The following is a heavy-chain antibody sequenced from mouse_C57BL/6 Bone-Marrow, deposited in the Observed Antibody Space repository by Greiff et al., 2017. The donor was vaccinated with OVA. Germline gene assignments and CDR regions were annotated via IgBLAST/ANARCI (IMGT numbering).Heavy chain of an antibody. CDR3: ASDGSSYSYFDY. D-gene: IGHD1-1*01. CDR1: GYTFTDYY. J-gene: IGHJ2*01. V-gene: IGHV1-26*01. Sequence: EVQLQQSGPELVKPGASVKLSCKASGYTFTDYYMNWVKQSHGKSLEWIGDINPNNGGTSYNQKFKGKATLTVDKSSSTAYMQLRSLTSEESAVYYGASDGSSYSYFDYWGQGTTLTVSS. CDR2: INPNNGGT.